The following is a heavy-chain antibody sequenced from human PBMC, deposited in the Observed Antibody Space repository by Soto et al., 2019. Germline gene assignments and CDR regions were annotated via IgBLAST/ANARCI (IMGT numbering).Heavy chain of an antibody. Sequence: SETLSLTCAVSGGSISSGGYSWSWIRQPPGKGLEWIGYMYHSGSTYYNPSLKSRVTISIDRSKNQFSLDLSSVTAADTAVYYCATMGTPVTGLYYFDYWGQGTLVTVSS. J-gene: IGHJ4*02. CDR1: GGSISSGGYS. CDR3: ATMGTPVTGLYYFDY. D-gene: IGHD4-17*01. CDR2: MYHSGST. V-gene: IGHV4-30-2*01.